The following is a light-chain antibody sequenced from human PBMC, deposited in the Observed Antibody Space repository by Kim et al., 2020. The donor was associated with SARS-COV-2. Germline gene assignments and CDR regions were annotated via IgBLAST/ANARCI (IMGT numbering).Light chain of an antibody. CDR1: QSVTSGY. J-gene: IGKJ2*01. Sequence: EIVLTQSPGTLSLYLGERATLSCRASQSVTSGYLAWYQQKPGQAPRPLIYGTSSRATGIPDRFSGSGSGTDFTLTISRLEPEDFAMYYCQQFHRSPHTFGQGTKLEI. V-gene: IGKV3-20*01. CDR3: QQFHRSPHT. CDR2: GTS.